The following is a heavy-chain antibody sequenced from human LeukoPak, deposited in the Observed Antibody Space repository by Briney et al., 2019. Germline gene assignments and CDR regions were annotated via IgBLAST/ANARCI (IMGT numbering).Heavy chain of an antibody. V-gene: IGHV3-23*01. CDR2: ISGSGGST. J-gene: IGHJ3*01. Sequence: PGGSLRLSCAASGFTFSSYAMSWVRQAPGKGLEWVSAISGSGGSTYYADSVKGRLTISRDNSKNTLYLQMNSLRAEDTAVYYCAKGPVVVVPAEASPAWGQGTMVTVSS. CDR3: AKGPVVVVPAEASPA. CDR1: GFTFSSYA. D-gene: IGHD2-2*01.